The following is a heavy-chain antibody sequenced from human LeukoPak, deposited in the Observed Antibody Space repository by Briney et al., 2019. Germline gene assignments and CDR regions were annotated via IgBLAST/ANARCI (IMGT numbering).Heavy chain of an antibody. Sequence: SVKVSCKASGGTFSSYAISWVRQAPGQGLEWVGGIIPIFGTANYAQKFQGRVTITADESTSTAYMELSSLRSEDTAVYYCARAKVEHGIKYFDYWGQGTLVTVSS. J-gene: IGHJ4*02. CDR3: ARAKVEHGIKYFDY. V-gene: IGHV1-69*13. D-gene: IGHD1-14*01. CDR2: IIPIFGTA. CDR1: GGTFSSYA.